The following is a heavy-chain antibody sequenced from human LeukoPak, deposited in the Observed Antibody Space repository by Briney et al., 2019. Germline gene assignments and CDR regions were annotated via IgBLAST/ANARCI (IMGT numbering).Heavy chain of an antibody. CDR2: IKSRTDGATT. J-gene: IGHJ4*02. Sequence: GGSLRLSCAASGFTFSNAWMSWVRQAPGKGLEWVGRIKSRTDGATTDYAAPVKGRFTISRDDSKNTLYLQMNSRKTEDTAVYYCTTDRDGVIDYWGQGTRVTVSS. D-gene: IGHD3-10*01. CDR1: GFTFSNAW. CDR3: TTDRDGVIDY. V-gene: IGHV3-15*01.